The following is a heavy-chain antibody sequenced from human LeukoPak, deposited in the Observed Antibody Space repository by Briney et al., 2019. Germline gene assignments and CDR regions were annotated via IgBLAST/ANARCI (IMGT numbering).Heavy chain of an antibody. CDR1: GFTFSRYW. CDR3: ARERGSSSGWYDY. Sequence: PGGSLRLSCAVSGFTFSRYWMHWVRQAPGKGLVWVSRINSDGSNTNYADSVKGRFTISRDNAKNTLYLQMNSLRAEDTAVYYCARERGSSSGWYDYWGQGTLVTVSS. D-gene: IGHD6-19*01. CDR2: INSDGSNT. J-gene: IGHJ4*02. V-gene: IGHV3-74*01.